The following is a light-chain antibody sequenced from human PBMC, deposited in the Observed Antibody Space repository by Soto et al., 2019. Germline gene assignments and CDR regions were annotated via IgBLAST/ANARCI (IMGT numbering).Light chain of an antibody. CDR2: AAS. V-gene: IGKV3-20*01. Sequence: EIVLTQSPGTLSLSPGQRATLSCRASQSVSSNYLAWYQQKPGQAPRLLIYAASNRPTGIPDRFSGSGSGTDFTLTISRLEPEDFAVYYCQHYDRSPMYTFGQGTKLEIK. CDR1: QSVSSNY. CDR3: QHYDRSPMYT. J-gene: IGKJ2*01.